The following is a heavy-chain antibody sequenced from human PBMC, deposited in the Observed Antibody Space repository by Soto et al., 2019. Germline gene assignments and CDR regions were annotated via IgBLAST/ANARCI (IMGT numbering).Heavy chain of an antibody. CDR1: GGSISSGYYY. D-gene: IGHD3-3*01. J-gene: IGHJ5*02. Sequence: SETLSLTCSVSGGSISSGYYYWSWIRQPPGKGLEWIGNIYYSGNTYYNPSLKSRLIISIDTSKNQFSLKVGSVTAADTAVYYCARGFTIFGVVIPGFDPWGQGTLVTVSS. CDR2: IYYSGNT. V-gene: IGHV4-30-4*02. CDR3: ARGFTIFGVVIPGFDP.